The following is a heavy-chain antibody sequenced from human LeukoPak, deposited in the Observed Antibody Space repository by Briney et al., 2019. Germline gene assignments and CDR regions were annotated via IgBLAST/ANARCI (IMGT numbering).Heavy chain of an antibody. J-gene: IGHJ4*02. CDR2: IYPGDSDT. Sequence: GESLKISCKGSGYSFTSYWIGWVRQMPGKGLEWMGIIYPGDSDTSYSPSFQGQVTISADKSISTAYLQWSSLKASDTAMYYCARSVRYSSSWYPVSFDYWGQGTLVTVSS. CDR1: GYSFTSYW. D-gene: IGHD6-13*01. V-gene: IGHV5-51*01. CDR3: ARSVRYSSSWYPVSFDY.